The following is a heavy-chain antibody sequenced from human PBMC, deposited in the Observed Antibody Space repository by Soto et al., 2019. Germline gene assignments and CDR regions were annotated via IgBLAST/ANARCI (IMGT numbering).Heavy chain of an antibody. V-gene: IGHV3-33*06. D-gene: IGHD1-26*01. Sequence: QVQLVESGGGVVQPGKSLRLSCAASGFLFSDYGMQWVRQAPGKGLEWVGVIWYDGNTEYYADSLKGRFSISRDNSKNTVYLQMNSLRVPDTAVYYCSKETLGGGSFDSGDEWCQGTQVIFSS. CDR2: IWYDGNTE. CDR3: SKETLGGGSFDSGDE. J-gene: IGHJ4*02. CDR1: GFLFSDYG.